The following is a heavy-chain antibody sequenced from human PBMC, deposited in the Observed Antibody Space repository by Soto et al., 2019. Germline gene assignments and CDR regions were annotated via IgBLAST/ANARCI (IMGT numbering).Heavy chain of an antibody. V-gene: IGHV3-7*03. CDR3: ARVLGDYLLIDY. J-gene: IGHJ4*02. Sequence: GSLRLSCADPGFTFSSYWMSWVRQAPGKGLEWVANIKQDGSEKYYVDSVKGRFTISRDNAKNSLYLQMNSLRAEDTAVYYCARVLGDYLLIDYWGQGTLVTVSS. CDR2: IKQDGSEK. CDR1: GFTFSSYW. D-gene: IGHD4-17*01.